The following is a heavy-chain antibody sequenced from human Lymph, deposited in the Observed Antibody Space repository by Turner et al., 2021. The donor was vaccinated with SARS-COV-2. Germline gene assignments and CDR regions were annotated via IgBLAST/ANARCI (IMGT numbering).Heavy chain of an antibody. V-gene: IGHV1-8*01. CDR2: RNPKSGNT. Sequence: LVQSGAEVQKPGASVQVSCKASGHTFTSYDINWVRQATGQGLERMGWRNPKSGNTGYAQKCQGRVTMTRNTTISTAYMELSSLRSEDTAGYYCARAAQLTGWFDPWGQGTLVTVSS. CDR3: ARAAQLTGWFDP. CDR1: GHTFTSYD. J-gene: IGHJ5*02. D-gene: IGHD3-9*01.